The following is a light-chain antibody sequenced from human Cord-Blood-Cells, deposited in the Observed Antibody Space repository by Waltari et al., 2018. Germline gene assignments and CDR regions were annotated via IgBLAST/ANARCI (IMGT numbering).Light chain of an antibody. CDR3: NSRDSSGNHYV. V-gene: IGLV3-19*01. CDR2: GKN. J-gene: IGLJ1*01. Sequence: QKPGHAPVLVIYGKNNRPSGIPDRFSGSSSGNTASLTITWAQAEDEADYYCNSRDSSGNHYVFGTGTKVTVL.